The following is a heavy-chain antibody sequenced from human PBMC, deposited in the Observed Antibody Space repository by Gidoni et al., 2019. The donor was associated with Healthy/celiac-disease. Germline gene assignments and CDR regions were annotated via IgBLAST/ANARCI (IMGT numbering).Heavy chain of an antibody. CDR3: ARSLGDIVVVVAAPKGTGGFDY. V-gene: IGHV4-34*01. CDR2: INHSGST. D-gene: IGHD2-15*01. Sequence: QVQLQQWGAGLLKPSETLSLTCAVYGGSFSGYYWSWIRQPPGKGLEWIGEINHSGSTNYNPSLKSRVTISVDTSKNQFSLKLSSVTAADTAVYYCARSLGDIVVVVAAPKGTGGFDYWGQGTLVTVSS. J-gene: IGHJ4*02. CDR1: GGSFSGYY.